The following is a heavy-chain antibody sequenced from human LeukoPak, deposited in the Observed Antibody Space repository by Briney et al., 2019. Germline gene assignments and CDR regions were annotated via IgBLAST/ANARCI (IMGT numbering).Heavy chain of an antibody. CDR3: ARDSVVAGYCSSTSCPFDY. V-gene: IGHV1-2*02. J-gene: IGHJ4*02. Sequence: ASVKVSCKASGYTFTGYYMHWVRQAPGQGLEWMGWINPNSGGTNYAQKFQGRVTMTRDTSISTAYMELSRLRSDDTAVYYCARDSVVAGYCSSTSCPFDYWGQGTLVTVSS. D-gene: IGHD2-2*01. CDR1: GYTFTGYY. CDR2: INPNSGGT.